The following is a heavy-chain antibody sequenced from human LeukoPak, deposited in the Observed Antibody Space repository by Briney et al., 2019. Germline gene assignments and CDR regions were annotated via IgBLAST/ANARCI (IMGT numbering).Heavy chain of an antibody. J-gene: IGHJ6*02. Sequence: TGGSLRLSCSASGFPFSSYAMHWIRQAPGKGLEWVSLTSYDGTTEFYADSVKGRFTISRDNSKNTVFLEMNTLRGDDTAVYFCARELASVTSHFGLDVWGQGTTVIVSS. D-gene: IGHD4-17*01. CDR2: TSYDGTTE. V-gene: IGHV3-30-3*01. CDR1: GFPFSSYA. CDR3: ARELASVTSHFGLDV.